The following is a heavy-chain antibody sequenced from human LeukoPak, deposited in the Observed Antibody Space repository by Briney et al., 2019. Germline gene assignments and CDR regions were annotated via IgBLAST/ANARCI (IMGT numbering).Heavy chain of an antibody. D-gene: IGHD5-24*01. CDR1: GFTFSSYA. CDR3: ARAEREGRFDP. CDR2: VSYDGGSK. V-gene: IGHV3-30*04. J-gene: IGHJ5*02. Sequence: GGSLRLSCAASGFTFSSYAMHWVRQAPGKGLEWVAVVSYDGGSKYYADSMKGRFTISRDNAKNSLYLQMNGLRAEDTAVYYCARAEREGRFDPWGQGTLVTVSS.